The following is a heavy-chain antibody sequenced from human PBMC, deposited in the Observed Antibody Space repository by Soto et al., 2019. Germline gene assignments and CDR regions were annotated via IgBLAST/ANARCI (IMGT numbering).Heavy chain of an antibody. CDR3: ASPARNYDFWSGYSFDI. D-gene: IGHD3-3*01. J-gene: IGHJ3*02. V-gene: IGHV1-8*02. Sequence: ASVKVSCKASGYTFTNYAMHWVRQAPGQRLEWMGWMNPNSGNTGYAQKFQGRVTMTRNTSISTAYMELSSLRSEDTAVYYCASPARNYDFWSGYSFDIWGQGTMVTVSS. CDR2: MNPNSGNT. CDR1: GYTFTNYA.